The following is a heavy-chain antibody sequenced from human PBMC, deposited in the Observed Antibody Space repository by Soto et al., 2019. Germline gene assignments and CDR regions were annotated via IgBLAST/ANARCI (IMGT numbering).Heavy chain of an antibody. CDR2: ISWDGLAQ. D-gene: IGHD1-1*01. V-gene: IGHV3-30*18. Sequence: VQLVESGGGVVQPGRSLRLLCEASGFPFSRYGVHWVRQAPGMGLEWVAVISWDGLAQYYGDSVRGRFTISRDNSQSTLYLQMNSLRTEDTAIYYCAKETIQVGGPNYFDYWGQGVLVTVSS. CDR3: AKETIQVGGPNYFDY. J-gene: IGHJ4*02. CDR1: GFPFSRYG.